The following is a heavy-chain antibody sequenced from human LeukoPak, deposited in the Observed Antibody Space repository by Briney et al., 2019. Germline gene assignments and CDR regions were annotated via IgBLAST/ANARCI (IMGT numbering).Heavy chain of an antibody. Sequence: SETLSLTCTVSGGSISSYYWSRIRQPPGKGLEWIGYIYYSGSTNYNPSLKSRVTISVDTSKNQFSLKLSSVTAADTAVYYCARRSNVLVPAAMLDYYYMDVWGKGTTVTVSS. CDR2: IYYSGST. D-gene: IGHD2-2*01. CDR1: GGSISSYY. V-gene: IGHV4-59*08. CDR3: ARRSNVLVPAAMLDYYYMDV. J-gene: IGHJ6*03.